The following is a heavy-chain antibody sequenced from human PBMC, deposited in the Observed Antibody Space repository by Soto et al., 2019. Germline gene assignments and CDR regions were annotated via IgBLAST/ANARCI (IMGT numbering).Heavy chain of an antibody. CDR3: ARGCNYFDY. J-gene: IGHJ4*02. CDR1: GFTFSSYW. D-gene: IGHD5-18*01. Sequence: GESLKISCAASGFTFSSYWMHWVRQAPGKGLVWVSRINSDGSSTSYADSVKGRFTISRDNAKNTLYLQMNSLRAEDTSVYYCARGCNYFDYWGQGTLVTVSS. CDR2: INSDGSST. V-gene: IGHV3-74*01.